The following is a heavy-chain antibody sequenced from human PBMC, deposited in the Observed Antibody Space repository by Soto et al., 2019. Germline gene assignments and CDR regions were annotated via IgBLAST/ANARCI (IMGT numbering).Heavy chain of an antibody. V-gene: IGHV3-30-3*01. CDR2: ISYDGSNK. Sequence: GGSLRLACAAYGFTFSSYAMQWVRQAPGKGLEWVAVISYDGSNKYYADSVKGRFTISRDNSKNTLYLQMNSLRAEDTAVYYCAKDTHLYYFDSWGQGTLVTVSS. CDR1: GFTFSSYA. CDR3: AKDTHLYYFDS. J-gene: IGHJ4*02.